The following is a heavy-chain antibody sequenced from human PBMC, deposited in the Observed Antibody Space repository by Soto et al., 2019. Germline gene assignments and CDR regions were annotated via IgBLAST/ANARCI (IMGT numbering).Heavy chain of an antibody. J-gene: IGHJ3*02. D-gene: IGHD3-16*01. V-gene: IGHV3-23*01. CDR2: ISGSGGST. CDR1: GFTFSSYA. Sequence: EVQLLESGGGLVQPGGSLRLSCAASGFTFSSYAMSWVRQAPGKGLEWVSAISGSGGSTYYADSVKGRFTISRDNSKNSLYPRMNCVSAEDRAVYSWAKDPTMITFGGGWGAFDTWGQGTMVTVSS. CDR3: AKDPTMITFGGGWGAFDT.